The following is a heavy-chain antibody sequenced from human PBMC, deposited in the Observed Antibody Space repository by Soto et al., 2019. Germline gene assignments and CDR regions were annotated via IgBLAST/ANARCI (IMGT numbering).Heavy chain of an antibody. Sequence: GGSLRLSCAASGFTFSSYAMSWVRQAPGKGLEWVSAISGSGGSTYYADSVKGRFTISRDNSKNTLYLQMNSLRAEDTAVYDCAKGPYTIVVANYFDYWGQGTLVTVSS. J-gene: IGHJ4*02. CDR2: ISGSGGST. V-gene: IGHV3-23*01. CDR1: GFTFSSYA. CDR3: AKGPYTIVVANYFDY. D-gene: IGHD3-22*01.